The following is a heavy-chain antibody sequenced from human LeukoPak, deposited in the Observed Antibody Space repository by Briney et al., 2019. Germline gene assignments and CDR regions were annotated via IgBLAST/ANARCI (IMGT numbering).Heavy chain of an antibody. CDR3: ARGYYYYYYMDV. J-gene: IGHJ6*03. CDR1: GYTFTSFD. Sequence: ASGKVSCKASGYTFTSFDINWVRQAAGQGLEWRGWMRPGSGNTGYAESFQGRITLTRDTATNTAFMELSSLTSEDTAVYYCARGYYYYYYMDVWGKGTTVTVSS. CDR2: MRPGSGNT. V-gene: IGHV1-8*01.